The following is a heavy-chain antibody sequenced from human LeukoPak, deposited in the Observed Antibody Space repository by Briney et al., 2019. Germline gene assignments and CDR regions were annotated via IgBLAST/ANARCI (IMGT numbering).Heavy chain of an antibody. CDR2: INHNGNVN. V-gene: IGHV3-7*03. Sequence: GGSLRLSCAASGFTFSSYWMNWARQAPGKGLEWVASINHNGNVNYYVDSVKGRSIISRDNAKNSLYLQMNTLRADDTAVYYCARDGFGTGSNWGQGTLVTVSS. CDR3: ARDGFGTGSN. CDR1: GFTFSSYW. D-gene: IGHD3-16*01. J-gene: IGHJ4*02.